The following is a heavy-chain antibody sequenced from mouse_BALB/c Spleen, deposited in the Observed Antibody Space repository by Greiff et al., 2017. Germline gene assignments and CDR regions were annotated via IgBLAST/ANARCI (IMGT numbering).Heavy chain of an antibody. CDR3: APHPPAFFDY. CDR1: GYTFTSYT. CDR2: INPSSGYT. V-gene: IGHV1-4*02. J-gene: IGHJ2*01. Sequence: QVQLKESAAELARPGASVKMSCKASGYTFTSYTMHWVKQRPGQGLEWIGYINPSSGYTEYNQKFKDKTTLTADKSSSTAYMQLSSLTSEDSAVYYCAPHPPAFFDYWGQGTTLTVSS.